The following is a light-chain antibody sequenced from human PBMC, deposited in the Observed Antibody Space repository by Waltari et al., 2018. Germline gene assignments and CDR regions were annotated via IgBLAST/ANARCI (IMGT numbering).Light chain of an antibody. CDR1: QSVSSY. Sequence: EIVLTQSPATLSLSPGERATLSCRASQSVSSYLAWYQQKPGQAPRLLIYDASNRATGIPARFSGSGSGTDFTLTISSLEPEDFAVYYCQQRDGMFGQGTKVEIK. J-gene: IGKJ1*01. CDR2: DAS. V-gene: IGKV3-11*01. CDR3: QQRDGM.